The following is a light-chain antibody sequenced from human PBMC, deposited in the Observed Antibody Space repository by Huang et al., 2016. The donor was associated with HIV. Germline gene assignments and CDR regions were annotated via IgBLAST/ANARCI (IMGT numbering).Light chain of an antibody. J-gene: IGKJ1*01. V-gene: IGKV1-33*01. CDR1: QDISNY. CDR2: DAS. Sequence: DIQMTQSPSSLSASVGDRVTITCQASQDISNYLNWYQQKPGKAPRLLIYDASNLETGFSSRLSGSGSGTDFTFTISSLQPEDIATYYCQHYDNLRTFGQGTKVEIK. CDR3: QHYDNLRT.